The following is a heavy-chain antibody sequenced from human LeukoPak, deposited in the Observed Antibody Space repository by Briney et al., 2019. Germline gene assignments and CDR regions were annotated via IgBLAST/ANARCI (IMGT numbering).Heavy chain of an antibody. V-gene: IGHV3-48*03. D-gene: IGHD4-17*01. CDR3: ARAGQYGEDAFDI. Sequence: GGSLRLSCAASGFTFSSYEMNWVRQAPGKGLEWVSYISSSGSTIYYADSVKGRFTISRDNAKNSLYLQMNSLGAEDTAVYYCARAGQYGEDAFDIWGQGTMVTVSS. CDR1: GFTFSSYE. J-gene: IGHJ3*02. CDR2: ISSSGSTI.